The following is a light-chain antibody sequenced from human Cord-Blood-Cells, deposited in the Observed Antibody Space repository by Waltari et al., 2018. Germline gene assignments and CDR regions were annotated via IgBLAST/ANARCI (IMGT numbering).Light chain of an antibody. V-gene: IGKV3-15*01. CDR2: AAS. CDR1: QSVSSN. CDR3: QQYNSWPYT. Sequence: EIVMMPSPATLSVSPEERAPLSCRTSQSVSSNLAWYQQKPGQAPGLLIYAASTKATGIPARFSGSGSGTEFTLTISSLQSEDFAVYYCQQYNSWPYTFGQGTKLEIK. J-gene: IGKJ2*01.